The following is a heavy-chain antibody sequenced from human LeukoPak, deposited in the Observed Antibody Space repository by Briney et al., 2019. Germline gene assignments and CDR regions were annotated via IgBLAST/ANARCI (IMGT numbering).Heavy chain of an antibody. CDR3: ARHEGGSGSYLGWFDP. Sequence: SETLSLTCTVSGGSISSSSYCWGWIRPPPGKGLEWVGSIYYSGSTYYNPSLKSRVTISVDTSKNQFSLKLSSVTAADTAVYYCARHEGGSGSYLGWFDPWGQGTLVTVSS. CDR1: GGSISSSSYC. J-gene: IGHJ5*02. CDR2: IYYSGST. V-gene: IGHV4-39*01. D-gene: IGHD3-10*01.